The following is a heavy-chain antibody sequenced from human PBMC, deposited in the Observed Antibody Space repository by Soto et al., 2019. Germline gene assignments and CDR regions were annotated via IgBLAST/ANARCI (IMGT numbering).Heavy chain of an antibody. D-gene: IGHD3-22*01. CDR1: GLNFITYA. V-gene: IGHV3-23*01. Sequence: QAGGSLRLSCAASGLNFITYAMSWVRQAPGKGLEWVSTISGSGGTTFYADSVKGRFTISRDNSKNTVYLQMNSLRAEDTAIYYCANYFDSSGYYYAFRFDYWGQGTLVTVSS. CDR2: ISGSGGTT. J-gene: IGHJ4*02. CDR3: ANYFDSSGYYYAFRFDY.